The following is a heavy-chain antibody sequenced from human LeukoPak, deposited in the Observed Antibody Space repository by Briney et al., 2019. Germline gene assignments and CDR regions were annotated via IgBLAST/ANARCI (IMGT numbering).Heavy chain of an antibody. Sequence: SGGSLRLSCAASGFTFDDYGMSWVRQAPGKGLEWGSGINWNGGSTGFADSVKGRFTISRDNAKNSLYLQMNSLRAEDTALYHCARVVPPGDWFDPWGQGTLVTVSS. V-gene: IGHV3-20*01. J-gene: IGHJ5*02. CDR2: INWNGGST. CDR1: GFTFDDYG. CDR3: ARVVPPGDWFDP. D-gene: IGHD3-10*01.